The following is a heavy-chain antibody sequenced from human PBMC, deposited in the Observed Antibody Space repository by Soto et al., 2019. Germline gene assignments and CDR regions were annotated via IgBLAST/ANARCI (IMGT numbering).Heavy chain of an antibody. D-gene: IGHD1-26*01. V-gene: IGHV3-23*01. Sequence: GGSLRLSCAASGFTFSSYAMSWVRQAPGKGLEWVSAISGSGGSTYYADSVKGRFTISRDNSKNTLYLQMNSLRAEDTAVYYCAKITSPIVGATHFDYWRQGTLVTVSS. CDR2: ISGSGGST. CDR3: AKITSPIVGATHFDY. CDR1: GFTFSSYA. J-gene: IGHJ4*02.